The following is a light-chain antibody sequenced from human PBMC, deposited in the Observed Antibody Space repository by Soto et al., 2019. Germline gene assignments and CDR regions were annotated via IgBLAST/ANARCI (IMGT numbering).Light chain of an antibody. CDR3: SSYAGSGNV. CDR1: SSDVGGYNY. J-gene: IGLJ1*01. V-gene: IGLV2-8*01. CDR2: EVN. Sequence: QSALTPPPSASGSPGQSVTISCTGTSSDVGGYNYVSWYQQHPGKATKLMIYEVNKRPSGVPDRFSGSKSGNTASMTVSGPQAEDEADYYCSSYAGSGNVFGTGTKVTVL.